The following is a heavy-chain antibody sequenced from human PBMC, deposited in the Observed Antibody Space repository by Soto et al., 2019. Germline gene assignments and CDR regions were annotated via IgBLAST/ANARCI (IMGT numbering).Heavy chain of an antibody. CDR1: RFTFSSYA. Sequence: EVQLLESGGGLVQPGGSLRLSCAASRFTFSSYAMCWVRQAPGKGLEWVSSISVSGGSTYYADSVKGRFTISRDNSKNTLYQQMNSRRAEDTAVYYCAKDGYSITRNKPLDYWGQGTLVTVSS. CDR3: AKDGYSITRNKPLDY. J-gene: IGHJ4*02. D-gene: IGHD2-2*01. CDR2: ISVSGGST. V-gene: IGHV3-23*01.